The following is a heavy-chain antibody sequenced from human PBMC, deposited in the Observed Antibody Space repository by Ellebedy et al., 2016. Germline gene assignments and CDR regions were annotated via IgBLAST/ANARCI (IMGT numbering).Heavy chain of an antibody. D-gene: IGHD6-19*01. CDR3: AKSSGWYRGYYYGMDV. J-gene: IGHJ6*02. Sequence: GGSLRLSCAASGFTFADYAMHWVRHAPGKGLEWVSGISWNSGSIGYADSVKGRFTISRDNAKNSLYLQMNSLRAEDTALYYCAKSSGWYRGYYYGMDVWGQGTTVTVSS. CDR2: ISWNSGSI. CDR1: GFTFADYA. V-gene: IGHV3-9*01.